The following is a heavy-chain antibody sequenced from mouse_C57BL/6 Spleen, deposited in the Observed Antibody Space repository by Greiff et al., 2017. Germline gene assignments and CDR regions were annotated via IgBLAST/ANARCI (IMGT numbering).Heavy chain of an antibody. J-gene: IGHJ2*01. CDR3: TRFDLVVDDGYSHFDY. V-gene: IGHV1-5*01. CDR1: GYTFTSYW. Sequence: EVQLQQSGTVLARPGASVKMSCKTSGYTFTSYWMHWVKQRPGQGLEWIGAIYPGNSDTSYNQKFKGKAKLTAVTSASTAYMELSSLTNEDSAVYYCTRFDLVVDDGYSHFDYWGQGTTLTVSS. CDR2: IYPGNSDT. D-gene: IGHD2-3*01.